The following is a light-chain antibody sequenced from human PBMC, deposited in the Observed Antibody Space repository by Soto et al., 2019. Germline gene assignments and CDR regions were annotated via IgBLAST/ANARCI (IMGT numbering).Light chain of an antibody. Sequence: IQITHSPSSLSASVGDRVTITCQASQDISIYLNWYQQKPGKAPKLLIYDAYNLEIGVTSRFSGRGSGTDFYLTINSLQNEDVAKYVCKQYNNIPYFGPGTKVDIK. CDR3: KQYNNIPY. V-gene: IGKV1-33*01. CDR2: DAY. CDR1: QDISIY. J-gene: IGKJ3*01.